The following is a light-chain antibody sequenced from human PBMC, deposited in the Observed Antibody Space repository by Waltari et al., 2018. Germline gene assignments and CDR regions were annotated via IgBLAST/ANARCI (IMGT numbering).Light chain of an antibody. V-gene: IGKV1-5*03. CDR3: QQYNTYTYS. Sequence: DIQMTQSPSTLSASVGDRVTITYRASQTIDYWLAWYQQKPGKAPNLLIYRASTLKSGVPSRFSGSGSGTEFTLTISSLQPDDFATYYCQQYNTYTYSFGQGTNLEIK. CDR2: RAS. J-gene: IGKJ2*03. CDR1: QTIDYW.